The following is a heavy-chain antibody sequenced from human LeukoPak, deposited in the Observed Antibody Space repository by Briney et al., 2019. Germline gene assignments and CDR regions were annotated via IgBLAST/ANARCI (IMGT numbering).Heavy chain of an antibody. CDR1: GGSLSGHY. Sequence: SETLSLTCTVSGGSLSGHYWSWIRQPPGKRLGWIGYVSYTGRTKYNPSLQSRVTISIDTSKSQFSLKLTSVTSADTAVYSCARLLDNDISGGPDTFDVWGQGTTVIVSS. J-gene: IGHJ3*01. CDR2: VSYTGRT. D-gene: IGHD3-22*01. CDR3: ARLLDNDISGGPDTFDV. V-gene: IGHV4-59*11.